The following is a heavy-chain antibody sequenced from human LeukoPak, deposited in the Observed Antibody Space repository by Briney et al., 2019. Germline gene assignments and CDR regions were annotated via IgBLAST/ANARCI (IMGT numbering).Heavy chain of an antibody. J-gene: IGHJ4*02. CDR1: GFTFSDHA. V-gene: IGHV3-30*04. CDR2: ISYHARDQ. CDR3: AKVAWYFDY. Sequence: TGGSLRLSCTASGFTFSDHAMHWVRQAPGKGLEWVTVISYHARDQFYADSVKGRFTVSRDNSKNTLYLQMNSLRAEDTAVYYCAKVAWYFDYWGQGTLVTVSS.